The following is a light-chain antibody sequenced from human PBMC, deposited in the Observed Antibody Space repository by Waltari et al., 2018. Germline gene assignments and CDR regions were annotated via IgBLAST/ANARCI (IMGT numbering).Light chain of an antibody. Sequence: EVVMTQSPATLSVSPGEVSTVSCRARDSVRTNVAWYQQTPGQAPRLIIYHASTRATGIPDRFSGSGSGTEFILSISSLQSEDFAIYYCQQYNKWPPWTFGQGTKVEIK. V-gene: IGKV3D-15*01. CDR3: QQYNKWPPWT. J-gene: IGKJ1*01. CDR1: DSVRTN. CDR2: HAS.